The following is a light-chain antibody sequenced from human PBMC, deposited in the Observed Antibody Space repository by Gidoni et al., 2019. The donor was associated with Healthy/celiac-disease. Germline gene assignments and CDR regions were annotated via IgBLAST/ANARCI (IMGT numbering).Light chain of an antibody. V-gene: IGLV1-47*01. J-gene: IGLJ3*02. CDR1: SSNIGSNY. CDR3: AAWDDSLSGPV. Sequence: SVLPQPPSASGSPAQGATIPCSGSSSNIGSNYGYWYQQLPGTAPKLLIYRNNQRPSGVPDRFSGSKSGTSASLAISGLRSEDEADYYCAAWDDSLSGPVFGGGTKLTVL. CDR2: RNN.